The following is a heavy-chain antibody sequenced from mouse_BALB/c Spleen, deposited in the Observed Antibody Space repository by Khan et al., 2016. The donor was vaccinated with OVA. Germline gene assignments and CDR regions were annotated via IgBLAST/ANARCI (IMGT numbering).Heavy chain of an antibody. CDR1: GFNIKDTY. D-gene: IGHD1-2*01. CDR3: ARTEIHYYGSYALDY. V-gene: IGHV14-3*02. CDR2: IDPANANI. Sequence: VQLQQSGAELVKPGASVKLSCTTSGFNIKDTYMHWVKQRPEQGLEWIGRIDPANANIKYDPKVQGKATITADTSSNTAYLHLSSLTSEDTAVYYGARTEIHYYGSYALDYWGQGASVTVSS. J-gene: IGHJ4*01.